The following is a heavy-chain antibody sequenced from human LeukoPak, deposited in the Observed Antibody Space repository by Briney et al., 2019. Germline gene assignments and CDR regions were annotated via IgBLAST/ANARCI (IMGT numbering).Heavy chain of an antibody. CDR2: IYYSGST. V-gene: IGHV4-39*07. CDR3: ARVYYGSGSYWFDP. D-gene: IGHD3-10*01. Sequence: SETLSLTCTVSGGSISSSSYYWGWIRQPPGKGLEWIGSIYYSGSTYYNPSLKSRVTISLDTSKNQFSLKLSSVTAADTAVYYCARVYYGSGSYWFDPWGQGTLVTVSS. CDR1: GGSISSSSYY. J-gene: IGHJ5*02.